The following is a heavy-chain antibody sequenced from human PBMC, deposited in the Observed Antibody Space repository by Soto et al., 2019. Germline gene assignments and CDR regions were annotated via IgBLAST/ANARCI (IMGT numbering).Heavy chain of an antibody. CDR3: ARDPYVDLYYFDY. D-gene: IGHD2-8*01. J-gene: IGHJ4*02. CDR2: FYYSGNT. Sequence: QVQLQESGPGLVKPSQTLSLTCTVSGASISSGGYYWNWIRQRPGKGLEWIGVFYYSGNTYYNPSLQSRVSISIDTSKNQFSLRLTSVTAADTAVYYCARDPYVDLYYFDYWGQGILVSDSS. CDR1: GASISSGGYY. V-gene: IGHV4-31*03.